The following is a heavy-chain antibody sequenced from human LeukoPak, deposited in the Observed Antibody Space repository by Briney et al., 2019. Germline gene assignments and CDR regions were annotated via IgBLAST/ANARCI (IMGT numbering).Heavy chain of an antibody. CDR1: GGSISSYY. D-gene: IGHD3-10*01. J-gene: IGHJ6*04. V-gene: IGHV4-59*01. CDR2: IYYSGST. Sequence: SETLSLTCTVSGGSISSYYWSWIRQPPGKGLEWIGYIYYSGSTNYNPSLKSRVTISVDTSKNQFSLKLSSVTAADTAVYYCARDQIYGSVSHRYYYGMDVWGKGTTVTVSS. CDR3: ARDQIYGSVSHRYYYGMDV.